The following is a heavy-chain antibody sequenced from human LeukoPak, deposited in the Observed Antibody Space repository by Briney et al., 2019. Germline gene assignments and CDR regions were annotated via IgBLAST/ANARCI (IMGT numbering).Heavy chain of an antibody. CDR1: GGSISSSSYY. J-gene: IGHJ4*02. CDR3: ATWIGLKNLDY. V-gene: IGHV4-39*01. CDR2: IYYSGNT. Sequence: PSETLSLTCTVSGGSISSSSYYWGWIRQPPGKGLEWIGTIYYSGNTYYNPSLKSRVTISVDTSKNQFSLKLSSVTAADTAMYYCATWIGLKNLDYGGQGTLVNVSS. D-gene: IGHD2-2*03.